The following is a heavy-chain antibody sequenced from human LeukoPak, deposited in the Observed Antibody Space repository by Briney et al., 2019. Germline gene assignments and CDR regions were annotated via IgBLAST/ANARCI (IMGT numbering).Heavy chain of an antibody. V-gene: IGHV3-21*01. CDR2: ISPSSTYI. CDR3: VRHRSASDY. J-gene: IGHJ4*02. Sequence: IPGGSLRLSCAASGFTFSSYWMSWVRQAPGKGLGWVSSISPSSTYIYYADSLKGRITISRDNAKNSLYLQMNSLRAEDTAVYYCVRHRSASDYWGQGALVTVSS. D-gene: IGHD3-10*01. CDR1: GFTFSSYW.